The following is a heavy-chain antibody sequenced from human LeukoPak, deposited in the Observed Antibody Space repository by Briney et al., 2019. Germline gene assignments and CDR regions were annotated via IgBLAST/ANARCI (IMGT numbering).Heavy chain of an antibody. CDR3: GRAGFDY. CDR1: GDSFTSYC. CDR2: IYPSDSNT. Sequence: GASLEISCRTSGDSFTSYCIGWLRQMPGKRLEWMGIIYPSDSNTIYSPSFQGQVTTSVDKSTPTAYPQWSRLQASDSAMYYGGRAGFDYWTQATLVTVSS. V-gene: IGHV5-51*01. J-gene: IGHJ4*02.